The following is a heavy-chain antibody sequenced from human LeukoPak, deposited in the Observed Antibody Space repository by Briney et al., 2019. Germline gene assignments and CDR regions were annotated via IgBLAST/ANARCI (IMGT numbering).Heavy chain of an antibody. CDR1: GGSFSGYY. CDR2: IYHSGST. J-gene: IGHJ4*02. D-gene: IGHD1-14*01. Sequence: SETLSLTCAVYGGSFSGYYWSWIRQPPGKGLEWIGEIYHSGSTNYNPSLKSRVTISVDKSKNQFSLKLSSVTAADTAVYYCARGPGAFDYWGQGTLVTVSS. V-gene: IGHV4-34*01. CDR3: ARGPGAFDY.